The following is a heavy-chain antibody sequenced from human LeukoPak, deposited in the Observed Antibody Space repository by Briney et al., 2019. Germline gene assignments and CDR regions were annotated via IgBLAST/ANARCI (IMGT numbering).Heavy chain of an antibody. J-gene: IGHJ4*02. CDR1: GFTFSDYY. D-gene: IGHD5-24*01. CDR3: AKGVATIPYYFDY. Sequence: GGSLRLSCAASGFTFSDYYMSWVRQAPGKGLEWVSAISGSGGSTYYADSVKGRFTISRDNSKNTLCLQMNSLRAEDTAVYYCAKGVATIPYYFDYWGQGTLVTVSS. CDR2: ISGSGGST. V-gene: IGHV3-23*01.